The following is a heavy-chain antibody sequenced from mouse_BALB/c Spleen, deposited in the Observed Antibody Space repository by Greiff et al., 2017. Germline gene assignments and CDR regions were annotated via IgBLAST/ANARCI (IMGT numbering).Heavy chain of an antibody. CDR2: IWGGGST. CDR1: GFSLSRYS. V-gene: IGHV2-6-4*01. Sequence: VKLVESGPGLVAPSQSLSITCTVSGFSLSRYSVHWVRQPPGKGLEWLGMIWGGGSTDYNSALKSRLSISKDNSKSQVFLKMNSLQTDDTAMYYCARNNQYGNYNFAYWGQGTLVTVSA. D-gene: IGHD2-10*02. J-gene: IGHJ3*01. CDR3: ARNNQYGNYNFAY.